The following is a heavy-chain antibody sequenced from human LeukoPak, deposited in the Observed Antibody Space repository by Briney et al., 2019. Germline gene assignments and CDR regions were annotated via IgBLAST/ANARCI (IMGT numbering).Heavy chain of an antibody. CDR3: ARTLGYCSSTSCYEDY. CDR2: INPNNGGT. CDR1: GYTFTGYY. V-gene: IGHV1-2*02. Sequence: ASVKVSCKASGYTFTGYYMHWVRQAPGQGLEWMGWINPNNGGTNYAQKFQGRVTMTRDTSISTAYMELSRLRSDDTAVYYCARTLGYCSSTSCYEDYWGQGTLVTVSS. J-gene: IGHJ4*02. D-gene: IGHD2-2*01.